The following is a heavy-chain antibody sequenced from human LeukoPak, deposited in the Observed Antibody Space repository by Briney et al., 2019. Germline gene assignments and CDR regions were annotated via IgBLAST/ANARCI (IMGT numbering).Heavy chain of an antibody. D-gene: IGHD6-6*01. J-gene: IGHJ4*02. CDR3: ARLGTSSSRFFDQ. V-gene: IGHV4-59*01. CDR1: GGSISAYY. Sequence: SETLSLTCTVSGGSISAYYWSWIRQPPGKGLEWIGYIHYSGTTNYYPSLKSRVTIALDTSKNQFSLKLNSVTAADTAVYYCARLGTSSSRFFDQWGQGTLVTVSS. CDR2: IHYSGTT.